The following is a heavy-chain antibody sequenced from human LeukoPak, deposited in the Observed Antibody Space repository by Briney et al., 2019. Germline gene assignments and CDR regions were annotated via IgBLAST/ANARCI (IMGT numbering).Heavy chain of an antibody. V-gene: IGHV3-53*01. Sequence: GGSVRLSCAASGFTVSSNYMSWVRQAPGKGLEWVSVICSGGSKYYADSEKGRFTISRDNSKNTLYLQMNSLRAEDTAVYYCARDRKPNYDILTGYPYYYYGMDVWGQGTTVTVSS. CDR3: ARDRKPNYDILTGYPYYYYGMDV. J-gene: IGHJ6*02. CDR1: GFTVSSNY. D-gene: IGHD3-9*01. CDR2: ICSGGSK.